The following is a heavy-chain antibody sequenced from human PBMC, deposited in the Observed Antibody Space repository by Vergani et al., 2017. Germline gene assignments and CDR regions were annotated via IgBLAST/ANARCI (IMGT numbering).Heavy chain of an antibody. Sequence: EVQLVESGGGLVKPGGSLRLSCAASGFTFSSYSVNWVRQAPGKGLEWVSSISSSSSYIYYADSVKGRFTISRDNAKNSLYLQMNSLRAEDTAVYYCARDLPPYSSGPLAYWGQGTLVTVSS. D-gene: IGHD6-19*01. V-gene: IGHV3-21*01. CDR1: GFTFSSYS. J-gene: IGHJ4*02. CDR2: ISSSSSYI. CDR3: ARDLPPYSSGPLAY.